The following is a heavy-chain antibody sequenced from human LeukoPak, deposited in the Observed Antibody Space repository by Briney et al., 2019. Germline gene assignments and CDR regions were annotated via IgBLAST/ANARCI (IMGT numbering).Heavy chain of an antibody. V-gene: IGHV4-30-2*01. CDR1: GGSFTSGAYS. CDR3: ASVPAAAHRGYFDF. D-gene: IGHD6-13*01. Sequence: PSETLSLTCAVSGGSFTSGAYSWAWVRQPPGRGLEWVGYFYQSGSTYYNPSLKSRFTISVDSSKNQFSLKLGSVTAADTAVYYCASVPAAAHRGYFDFWGQGTLVTVSS. CDR2: FYQSGST. J-gene: IGHJ4*02.